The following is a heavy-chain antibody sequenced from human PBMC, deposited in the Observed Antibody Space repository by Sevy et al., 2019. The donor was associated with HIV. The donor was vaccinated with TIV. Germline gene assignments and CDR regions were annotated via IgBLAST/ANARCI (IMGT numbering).Heavy chain of an antibody. CDR2: IYYSGST. CDR1: GGSISSYY. J-gene: IGHJ4*02. Sequence: SETLSLTCTVSGGSISSYYWSWIRQPPGKGLEWIGYIYYSGSTNYNPSLKSRVTISVDTSRKQFSLKLSSVTAADTAVYYCARGNGDQFDYWGQGTLVTVSS. D-gene: IGHD2-21*02. CDR3: ARGNGDQFDY. V-gene: IGHV4-59*12.